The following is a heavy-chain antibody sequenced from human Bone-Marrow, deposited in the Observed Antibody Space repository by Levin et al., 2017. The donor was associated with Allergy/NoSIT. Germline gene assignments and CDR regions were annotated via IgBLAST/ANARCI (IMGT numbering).Heavy chain of an antibody. CDR3: ARVGDYGDSPASFDS. CDR1: GGSISNGDYY. D-gene: IGHD4-17*01. Sequence: TSETLSLTCTVSGGSISNGDYYWSWIRQPPGKGLEWIGYIYYSGSTFQNPSLKSRITMSVDTSKNQFSLRLRSVTAADTAVYSCARVGDYGDSPASFDSWGQGTLVTVSS. V-gene: IGHV4-30-4*01. CDR2: IYYSGST. J-gene: IGHJ4*02.